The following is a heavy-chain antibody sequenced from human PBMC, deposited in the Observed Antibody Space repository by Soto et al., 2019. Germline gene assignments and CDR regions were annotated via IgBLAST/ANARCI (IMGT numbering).Heavy chain of an antibody. D-gene: IGHD2-2*02. CDR3: ARDCRSTNCYKVFDY. J-gene: IGHJ4*02. V-gene: IGHV1-18*01. Sequence: QVQLVQSGTEVKKPGASVKVSCKASGYTFTSYGISWVRQAPGQGLEWVGWISANNGNTDYAQNLQGRVTMTTDASTSTAYMELTSLRSDDTAVYYCARDCRSTNCYKVFDYWGQGTLVTVSS. CDR2: ISANNGNT. CDR1: GYTFTSYG.